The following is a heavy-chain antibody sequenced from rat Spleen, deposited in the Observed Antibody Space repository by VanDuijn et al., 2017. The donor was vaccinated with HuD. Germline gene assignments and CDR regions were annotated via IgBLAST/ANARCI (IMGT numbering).Heavy chain of an antibody. CDR3: TRHGYVMDA. Sequence: EVQLVASDGGLVQPGRSLKLSCAASGFTFSDYYMAWVRQAPTKGLEWVASISPSGVGTYYRDSVKGRFTISRDNAKSSLYLQMDSLRSEDTATYYCTRHGYVMDAWGQGASVTVSS. V-gene: IGHV5-25*01. CDR2: ISPSGVGT. CDR1: GFTFSDYY. J-gene: IGHJ4*01.